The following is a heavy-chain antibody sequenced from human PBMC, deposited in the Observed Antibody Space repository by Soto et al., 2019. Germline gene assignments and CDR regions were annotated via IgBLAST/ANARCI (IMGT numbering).Heavy chain of an antibody. J-gene: IGHJ4*02. CDR1: GGSINSYY. CDR2: ISHSGTS. V-gene: IGHV4-59*08. CDR3: ARGATVTATYLDY. Sequence: PSETLSLTCIVSGGSINSYYWSWIRQPPGKGLEWIGYISHSGTSKYNPSLKSRVTMSVDTSKDQFSLKLNFVAATDTAVYYCARGATVTATYLDYWGQGTLVTVSS. D-gene: IGHD4-17*01.